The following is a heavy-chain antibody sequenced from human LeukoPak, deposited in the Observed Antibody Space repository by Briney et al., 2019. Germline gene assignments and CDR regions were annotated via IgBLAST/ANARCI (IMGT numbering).Heavy chain of an antibody. CDR3: APTGSSARFDY. CDR1: GFTFSTYG. D-gene: IGHD1-1*01. Sequence: PGGSLRLSCATSGFTFSTYGMHWVRQAPGKGLDWVAVIWNDGSKKYYADSVKGRFTISRDNSKSTWYLQMNSLRADDTAVYYCAPTGSSARFDYWGQGTLVTVSS. J-gene: IGHJ4*02. V-gene: IGHV3-33*01. CDR2: IWNDGSKK.